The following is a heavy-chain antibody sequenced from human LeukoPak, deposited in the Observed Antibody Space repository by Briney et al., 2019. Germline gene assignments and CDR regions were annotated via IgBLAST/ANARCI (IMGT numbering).Heavy chain of an antibody. Sequence: PSETLSLTCTVSGGSISSSSYYWGWIRQPPGKGLEWIGSIYYSGSTYYNPSLKSRITISVDTSKNQFSLKLSSVTAADTAVYYCARDDPTIEALQLWLDWGQGTLVTVSS. CDR2: IYYSGST. J-gene: IGHJ4*02. CDR1: GGSISSSSYY. D-gene: IGHD5-18*01. CDR3: ARDDPTIEALQLWLD. V-gene: IGHV4-39*07.